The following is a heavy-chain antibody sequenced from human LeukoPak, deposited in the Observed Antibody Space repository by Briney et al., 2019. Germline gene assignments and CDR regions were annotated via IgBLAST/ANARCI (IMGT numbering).Heavy chain of an antibody. CDR1: GFSFSTYA. CDR3: AREGESRLGELSP. CDR2: IWYDGSEK. J-gene: IGHJ4*02. D-gene: IGHD3-16*02. Sequence: GASLRLSCAASGFSFSTYAMFWVRQAPGKGLEWVAVIWYDGSEKYYADAVKGRVTISRDNSKSTVYLQMNSLRAEGAALYYCAREGESRLGELSPWGQGTLVTVSS. V-gene: IGHV3-33*07.